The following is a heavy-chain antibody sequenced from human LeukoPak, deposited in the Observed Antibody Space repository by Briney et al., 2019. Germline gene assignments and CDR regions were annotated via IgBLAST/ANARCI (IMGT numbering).Heavy chain of an antibody. CDR3: ARDGGDSSGPRYFDY. Sequence: ASVTLSFTASGGTFTICAFSWEWLPQGPGLGWVWGIIPIFGTAEYAQKFQGRVTITADESTSTAYMGLSSRRSEDTAVYYCARDGGDSSGPRYFDYWGQGTLVTVSS. D-gene: IGHD6-19*01. J-gene: IGHJ4*02. CDR1: GGTFTICA. V-gene: IGHV1-69*01. CDR2: IIPIFGTA.